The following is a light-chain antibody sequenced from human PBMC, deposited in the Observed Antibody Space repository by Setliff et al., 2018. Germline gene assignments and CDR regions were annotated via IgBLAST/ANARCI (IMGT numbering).Light chain of an antibody. CDR2: DVT. CDR3: SSNADNNILL. CDR1: SNDVWGHNY. V-gene: IGLV2-8*01. J-gene: IGLJ3*02. Sequence: QSALAQPPSASGSPGQSVTISCTGTSNDVWGHNYVSWYQQHPGKAPQLIIYDVTKRPSGVPDRFSGSKSGNTASLTVSGLQAEDEADYYCSSNADNNILLFGGGTKGTVL.